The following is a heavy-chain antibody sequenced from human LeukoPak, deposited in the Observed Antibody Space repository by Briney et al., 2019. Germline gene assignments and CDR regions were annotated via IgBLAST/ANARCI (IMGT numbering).Heavy chain of an antibody. J-gene: IGHJ6*03. CDR3: ARDRGDTAMVYYYYMDV. CDR2: INTDGSNI. D-gene: IGHD5-18*01. Sequence: GGSLRLSCAASGFTFSNYWMHWVRQTPGKGLVWVSHINTDGSNISYADSVKGRFTISRDNAKNTMYLQMNSLGAEDTAVYYCARDRGDTAMVYYYYMDVWGKGTTVTVSS. CDR1: GFTFSNYW. V-gene: IGHV3-74*01.